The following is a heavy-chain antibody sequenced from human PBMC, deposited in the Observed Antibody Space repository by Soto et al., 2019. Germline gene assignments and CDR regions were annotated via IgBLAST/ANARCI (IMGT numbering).Heavy chain of an antibody. V-gene: IGHV4-34*01. CDR3: ARGLTLWFGELARRGGYYYYMGV. J-gene: IGHJ6*03. CDR1: GGSFSGYQ. D-gene: IGHD3-10*01. CDR2: INDSGNI. Sequence: QVQLQQWGAGLLKPSETLSLTCAVYGGSFSGYQWSWIRQTPGKGLEWIGEINDSGNINYNPSLRSRVTILVDTAKKHISLKLSPVTAADTAVYFCARGLTLWFGELARRGGYYYYMGVWGKGTTVTVSS.